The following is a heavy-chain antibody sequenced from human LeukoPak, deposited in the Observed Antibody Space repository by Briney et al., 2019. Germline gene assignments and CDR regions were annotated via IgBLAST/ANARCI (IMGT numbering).Heavy chain of an antibody. J-gene: IGHJ4*02. D-gene: IGHD3-10*01. CDR3: AKGSRGGRPYYFDS. CDR2: ISGSGGST. Sequence: GGSLRLSCAASGFTFSSYAMSWVRQAPGKGLEWVSAISGSGGSTYYADSVKGRFTISRDNSRSTLYLQMNSLRAEDTAMYYCAKGSRGGRPYYFDSWGRGTLVTVSS. CDR1: GFTFSSYA. V-gene: IGHV3-23*01.